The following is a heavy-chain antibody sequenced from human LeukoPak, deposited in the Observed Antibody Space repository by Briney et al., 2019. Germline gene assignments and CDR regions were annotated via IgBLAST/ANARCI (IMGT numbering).Heavy chain of an antibody. CDR1: GYSFASHG. V-gene: IGHV1-18*01. Sequence: ASVTVSCKASGYSFASHGITWVRQAPGQGLEWMGRISAYKGYTNYAQKFQGRVTMIRDTSTSTAYMELRSLRSDDTAVYYCARVRQELFGNYYYMDVWGKGTTVTISS. J-gene: IGHJ6*03. CDR2: ISAYKGYT. CDR3: ARVRQELFGNYYYMDV. D-gene: IGHD1-26*01.